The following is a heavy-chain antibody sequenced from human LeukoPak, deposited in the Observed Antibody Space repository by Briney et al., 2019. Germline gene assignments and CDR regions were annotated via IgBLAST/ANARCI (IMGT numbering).Heavy chain of an antibody. V-gene: IGHV3-7*04. CDR1: GFTFSSYE. CDR2: IKQDGSEK. J-gene: IGHJ4*02. Sequence: GGSLRLSCAASGFTFSSYEMNWVRQAPGKGLEWVANIKQDGSEKYYVDSVKGRFTISRDNAKNSLYLQMNSLRAEDTAVYYCARGQGSFDYWGQGTLVTVSS. CDR3: ARGQGSFDY.